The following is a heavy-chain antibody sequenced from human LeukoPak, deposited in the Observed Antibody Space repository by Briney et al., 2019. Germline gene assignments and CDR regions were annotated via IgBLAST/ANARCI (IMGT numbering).Heavy chain of an antibody. J-gene: IGHJ3*01. Sequence: GGSLRLSCAASGFNCSPYTMNWVRQATGKGLEWLSYITVSSSTYYADSVQGRFTISRDNAKNSLYLQMNSLRDGDTAVYYCARGDTLSDLNAFDLWGQGTMVTVSS. V-gene: IGHV3-48*02. CDR2: ITVSSST. CDR1: GFNCSPYT. CDR3: ARGDTLSDLNAFDL.